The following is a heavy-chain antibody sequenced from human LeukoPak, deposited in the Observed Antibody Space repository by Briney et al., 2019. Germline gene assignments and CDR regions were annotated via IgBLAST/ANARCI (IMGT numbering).Heavy chain of an antibody. CDR3: AGPQKFFIY. CDR1: GFTISTYS. D-gene: IGHD3-3*01. V-gene: IGHV3-30-3*01. CDR2: ISHDGSNK. Sequence: GGSLRLSCAASGFTISTYSMHWVRQAPGKGLEWVAIISHDGSNKYYADSVKGRFTISRDNSKNTLFLQMDSLRAEDSAVYYCAGPQKFFIYWGQGTLVTVSS. J-gene: IGHJ4*02.